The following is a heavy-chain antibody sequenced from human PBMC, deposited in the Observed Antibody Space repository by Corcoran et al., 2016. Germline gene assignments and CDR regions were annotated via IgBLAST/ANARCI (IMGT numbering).Heavy chain of an antibody. J-gene: IGHJ3*02. CDR1: GFTFSSYG. CDR3: AKFSGPIAVAETGEAFDI. Sequence: QVQLVESGGGVVQPGRSLRLSCAASGFTFSSYGMHWVRQAPGKGLEWVAVISYDGSNKYYADSVKGRFTISRDNSKNTLYLQMNSLRAEDTGVYYCAKFSGPIAVAETGEAFDIWGQGTMVTVSS. V-gene: IGHV3-30*18. D-gene: IGHD6-19*01. CDR2: ISYDGSNK.